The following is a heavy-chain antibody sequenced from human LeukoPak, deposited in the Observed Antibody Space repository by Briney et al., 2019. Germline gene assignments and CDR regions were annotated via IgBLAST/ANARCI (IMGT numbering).Heavy chain of an antibody. CDR2: FKSDSGTI. CDR1: GFPFTSYE. CDR3: ARDLYNSGGDY. Sequence: GGSLRLSCAPSGFPFTSYEMNWVRHAPGKGLEGLSYFKSDSGTIFYADSGKGRFTISRDNAKNSLHLQMNSLRDEDTAVYYCARDLYNSGGDYWGQGTLVSV. V-gene: IGHV3-48*02. D-gene: IGHD6-19*01. J-gene: IGHJ4*02.